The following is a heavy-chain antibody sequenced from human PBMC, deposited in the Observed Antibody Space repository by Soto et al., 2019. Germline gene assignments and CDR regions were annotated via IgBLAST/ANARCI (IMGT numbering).Heavy chain of an antibody. J-gene: IGHJ6*02. CDR1: GFTFSSYA. D-gene: IGHD2-21*02. CDR3: ATLPLAYCGGDCYSAAVDYYGMDV. V-gene: IGHV3-23*01. Sequence: EVQLLESGGGLVQPGGSLRLSCAASGFTFSSYAMSWVRQAPGKGLEWVSAISGSGGSTYYADSVKGRFTISRDNSKNTLYLQMNSLRAEDTAVYYCATLPLAYCGGDCYSAAVDYYGMDVWGQGTTVTVSS. CDR2: ISGSGGST.